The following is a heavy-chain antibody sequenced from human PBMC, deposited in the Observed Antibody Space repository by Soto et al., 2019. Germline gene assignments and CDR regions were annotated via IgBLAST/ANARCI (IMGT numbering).Heavy chain of an antibody. Sequence: EVQLVESGGGLVKPGGSLRLSCAASGFTFSSYSMNWVRQAPGKGLEWVSSISSSSSYIYYADSVKGRFTISRDNAKNSLYLQMKSLRDEDTAVYYCAREKAGGRRYFDWSNGMDAWGQGTTVTVSS. V-gene: IGHV3-21*01. D-gene: IGHD3-9*01. CDR2: ISSSSSYI. CDR3: AREKAGGRRYFDWSNGMDA. J-gene: IGHJ6*02. CDR1: GFTFSSYS.